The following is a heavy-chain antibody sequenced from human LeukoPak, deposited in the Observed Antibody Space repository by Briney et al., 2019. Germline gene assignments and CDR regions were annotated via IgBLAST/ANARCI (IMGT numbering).Heavy chain of an antibody. Sequence: PSETLSLTCTVSGVSISSYYWSWIRQPPGKGLEWIGYIYYTGSTNYNPSLKSRVIISLDTSMNQFSLKLSSVTAADTAVYYCARLPLFHYMDVWGKGTKVTVS. CDR3: ARLPLFHYMDV. CDR1: GVSISSYY. J-gene: IGHJ6*03. V-gene: IGHV4-59*08. CDR2: IYYTGST.